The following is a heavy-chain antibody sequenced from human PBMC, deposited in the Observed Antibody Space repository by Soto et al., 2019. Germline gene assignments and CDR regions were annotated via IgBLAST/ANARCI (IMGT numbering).Heavy chain of an antibody. CDR1: GFTFINYA. Sequence: GGSLRLSCAASGFTFINYAMCWVRQTPGKGLEWVALISYDGNKKYYAESVKGRFTISRDNSKNTLYLQMNNLRAEDTAVFYCAKGGCSGNRCYQDYYYYGMDVWGQGTTVTVSS. D-gene: IGHD2-15*01. CDR2: ISYDGNKK. V-gene: IGHV3-30*18. CDR3: AKGGCSGNRCYQDYYYYGMDV. J-gene: IGHJ6*02.